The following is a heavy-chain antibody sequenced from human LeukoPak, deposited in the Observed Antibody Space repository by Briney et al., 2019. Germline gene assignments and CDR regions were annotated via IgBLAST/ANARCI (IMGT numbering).Heavy chain of an antibody. V-gene: IGHV3-48*01. CDR2: ISGSSSPI. J-gene: IGHJ4*02. Sequence: GGSLRLSCAASGFTFSSYSVSWVRQAPGKGLEWLSYISGSSSPIYYADSVKGRFTISRDNAKNSLYLQMNSLRVEDTAVYYCTRSSGYPYFDYWGQGTLVTVSS. D-gene: IGHD3-22*01. CDR1: GFTFSSYS. CDR3: TRSSGYPYFDY.